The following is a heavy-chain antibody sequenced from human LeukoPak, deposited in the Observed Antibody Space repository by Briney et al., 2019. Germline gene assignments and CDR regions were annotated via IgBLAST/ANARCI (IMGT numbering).Heavy chain of an antibody. J-gene: IGHJ4*02. CDR1: GGSISSGSYY. CDR2: IYTSGST. CDR3: AREAAYYDILTGYYGGPGGADFDY. V-gene: IGHV4-61*02. D-gene: IGHD3-9*01. Sequence: SETLSLTCTVSGGSISSGSYYWSWIRQPAGKGLEWIGRIYTSGSTNYNPSLKSRVTISVDTSKNQFSLKLSSVTAADTAVYYCAREAAYYDILTGYYGGPGGADFDYWGQGTLVTVSS.